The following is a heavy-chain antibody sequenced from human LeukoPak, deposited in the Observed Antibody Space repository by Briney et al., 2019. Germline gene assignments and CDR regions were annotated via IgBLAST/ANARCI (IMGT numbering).Heavy chain of an antibody. J-gene: IGHJ4*02. Sequence: SETLSLTCAVSGYSISSGYYWGWIRQPPGKGLEWIGSIYHSGSTYYNPSLKSRVTISVDTSKNQFSLKLSSVTAADTAVYYCARPGGPGPLFDYWGQGTLVTVSS. D-gene: IGHD1-14*01. CDR1: GYSISSGYY. CDR3: ARPGGPGPLFDY. CDR2: IYHSGST. V-gene: IGHV4-38-2*01.